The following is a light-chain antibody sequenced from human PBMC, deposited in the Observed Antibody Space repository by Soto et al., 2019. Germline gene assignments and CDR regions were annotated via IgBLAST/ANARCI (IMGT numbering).Light chain of an antibody. CDR3: QQLKTYPLT. CDR1: QGMNNY. V-gene: IGKV1-9*01. CDR2: PAS. J-gene: IGKJ4*01. Sequence: DIQLTQSPSFLSASVGDRVTITCRASQGMNNYLAWYQQKAGKAPKVLIFPASTLQSGLPSKFSGSGSGTEFTLTISSLQPEDFATYYCQQLKTYPLTFGGGTKVDIK.